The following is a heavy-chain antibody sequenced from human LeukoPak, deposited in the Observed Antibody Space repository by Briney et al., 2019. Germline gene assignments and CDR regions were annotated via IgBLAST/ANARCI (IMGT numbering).Heavy chain of an antibody. D-gene: IGHD3-10*01. CDR3: ARDGNVLLWFGELLSPYYHYGMDV. CDR2: ISSSSSYI. CDR1: GFTFSSYS. V-gene: IGHV3-21*01. Sequence: GGSLRLSCAASGFTFSSYSMNWVRQAPGKGLEWVSSISSSSSYIYYADSVKGRFTISRDNAKNSLYLQMNSLRAEDTAVYYCARDGNVLLWFGELLSPYYHYGMDVWGQGTTVTVSS. J-gene: IGHJ6*02.